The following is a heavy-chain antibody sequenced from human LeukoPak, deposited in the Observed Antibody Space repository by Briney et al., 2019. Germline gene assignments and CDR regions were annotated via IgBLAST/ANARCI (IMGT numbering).Heavy chain of an antibody. Sequence: GGSLRLSCAASGFTFSSYSMNWVRQAPGKGLEWVSSISSSSSYIYYADSVKGRFTISRDNAKNSLYPQMNSLRAEDTAVYYCARVAVGTIDYWGQGTLVTVSS. CDR2: ISSSSSYI. CDR1: GFTFSSYS. V-gene: IGHV3-21*01. D-gene: IGHD2-21*01. CDR3: ARVAVGTIDY. J-gene: IGHJ4*02.